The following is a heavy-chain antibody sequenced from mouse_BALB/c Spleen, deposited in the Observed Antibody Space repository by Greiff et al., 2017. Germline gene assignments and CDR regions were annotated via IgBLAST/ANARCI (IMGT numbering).Heavy chain of an antibody. CDR1: GFTFSSYA. Sequence: EVHLVESGGGLVKPGGSLKLSCAASGFTFSSYAMSWVRQSPEKRLEWVAEISSGGSYTYYPDTVTGRFTISRDNAKNTLYLEMSSLRSEDTAMYYCARSYDGFAYWGQGTLVTVSA. CDR2: ISSGGSYT. D-gene: IGHD2-12*01. V-gene: IGHV5-9-4*01. CDR3: ARSYDGFAY. J-gene: IGHJ3*01.